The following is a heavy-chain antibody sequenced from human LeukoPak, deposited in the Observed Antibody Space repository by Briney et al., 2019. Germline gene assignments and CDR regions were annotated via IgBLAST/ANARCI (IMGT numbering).Heavy chain of an antibody. CDR1: RYTFTNYW. V-gene: IGHV5-10-1*01. CDR2: IDPSDSYT. CDR3: ARPYSGSYEGY. J-gene: IGHJ4*02. D-gene: IGHD1-26*01. Sequence: GESLKISCKGSRYTFTNYWIGWVRQMPGKGLEWMGRIDPSDSYTNYSPSFQGHVTISADKSISTAYLQWSSLKASDTAMYYCARPYSGSYEGYWGQGTLVTVSS.